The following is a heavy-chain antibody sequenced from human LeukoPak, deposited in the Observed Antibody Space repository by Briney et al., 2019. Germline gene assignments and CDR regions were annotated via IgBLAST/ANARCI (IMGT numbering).Heavy chain of an antibody. Sequence: PGGSLRLSCAASGFTFSTYAMIWVRQAPGKGLEWVSTISGSGDITYYADSVKGRFTISRDNSKNTLYLQMNSLRAEDTAVYYCAKDLAPGSYYNPVEYYGMDVWGQGTTVTVSS. D-gene: IGHD3-10*01. V-gene: IGHV3-23*01. J-gene: IGHJ6*02. CDR2: ISGSGDIT. CDR3: AKDLAPGSYYNPVEYYGMDV. CDR1: GFTFSTYA.